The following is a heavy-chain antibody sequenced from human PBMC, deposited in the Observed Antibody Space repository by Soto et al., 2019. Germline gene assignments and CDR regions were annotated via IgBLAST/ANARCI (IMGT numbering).Heavy chain of an antibody. D-gene: IGHD6-13*01. CDR3: ARDLQSGSWYYYYGMDV. V-gene: IGHV1-69*01. CDR2: IIPIFGTA. Sequence: QVQLVQSGAEVKKPGSSVEVSCKASGGTFSSYAISWVRQAPGQGLEWMGGIIPIFGTANYAQKFQGRVTITADESTSTAYMELSSLRSEDTAVYYCARDLQSGSWYYYYGMDVWGQGTTVTVSS. J-gene: IGHJ6*02. CDR1: GGTFSSYA.